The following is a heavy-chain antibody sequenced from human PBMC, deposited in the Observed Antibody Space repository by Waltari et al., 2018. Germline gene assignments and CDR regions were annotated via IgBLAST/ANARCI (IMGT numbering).Heavy chain of an antibody. J-gene: IGHJ4*02. Sequence: QVQLQESGPGLVKPSETLSLTCTVSGYSISSGYYWGWIRQPPGKGLEWIGSIYHSGSTYYNPSLKSRVTISVDTSKNQFSLKLSSVTAADTAVYYCARDMVQGVIIKALRGGFAYWGQGTLVTVSS. CDR3: ARDMVQGVIIKALRGGFAY. D-gene: IGHD3-10*01. V-gene: IGHV4-38-2*02. CDR2: IYHSGST. CDR1: GYSISSGYY.